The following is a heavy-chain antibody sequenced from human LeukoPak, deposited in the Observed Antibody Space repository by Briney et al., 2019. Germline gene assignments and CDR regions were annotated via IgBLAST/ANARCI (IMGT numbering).Heavy chain of an antibody. CDR2: IYASGST. CDR1: GGSISRYY. V-gene: IGHV4-4*09. CDR3: ARHGSVRSPLGP. J-gene: IGHJ5*02. D-gene: IGHD3-10*01. Sequence: PSETLSLTCPVSGGSISRYYWSWIRQPPGKVLEWIGYIYASGSTNYNPSLKSRVTISVDTSKNQFSLNLTSVTAADTAVYYCARHGSVRSPLGPWGQGTLVTVSS.